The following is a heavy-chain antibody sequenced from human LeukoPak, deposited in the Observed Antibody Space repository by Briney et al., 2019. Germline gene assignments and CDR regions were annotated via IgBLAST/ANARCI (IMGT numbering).Heavy chain of an antibody. CDR1: GGTFSSYA. D-gene: IGHD3-3*01. CDR2: IIPIFGTA. J-gene: IGHJ6*03. V-gene: IGHV1-69*01. CDR3: ASSHSLNPWSRPDYYMDV. Sequence: ASVKVSCKASGGTFSSYAISWVRQAPGQGLEWMGGIIPIFGTANYAQKFQGRVTITADESTSTAYMELSSLRSEDTAVYYCASSHSLNPWSRPDYYMDVWGKGTTVTVSS.